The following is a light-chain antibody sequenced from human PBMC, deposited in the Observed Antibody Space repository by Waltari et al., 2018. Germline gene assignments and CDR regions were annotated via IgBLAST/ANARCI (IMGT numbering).Light chain of an antibody. CDR2: DAS. CDR3: QHRYNWPRT. J-gene: IGKJ1*01. Sequence: ILLTQSPVILSVSPGGRATLSCRASQSISNNLAWYQQKPGQAPRLLIYDASNRATGTPAGFSGSGSGTDFTLTIASLEPEDLAVYYCQHRYNWPRTFGQGTKVEIK. V-gene: IGKV3-11*01. CDR1: QSISNN.